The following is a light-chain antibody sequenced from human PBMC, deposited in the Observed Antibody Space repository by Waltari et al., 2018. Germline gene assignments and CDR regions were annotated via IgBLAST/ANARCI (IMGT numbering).Light chain of an antibody. J-gene: IGKJ1*01. Sequence: DIQMTPSPSTLSASVGDRVTITCRASESINYWLAWFQQKPGKPPKLLIYKAFNLESGVPSRFSGSGSGTEFTLTISSLQPDDSATYYCQHYGAGSPWTFGQGTKLDIK. CDR1: ESINYW. CDR3: QHYGAGSPWT. CDR2: KAF. V-gene: IGKV1-5*03.